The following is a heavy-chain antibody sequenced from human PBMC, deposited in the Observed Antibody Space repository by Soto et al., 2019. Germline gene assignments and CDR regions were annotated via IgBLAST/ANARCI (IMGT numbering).Heavy chain of an antibody. CDR1: GGSFSGYY. CDR2: INHSGST. Sequence: SETLSLTCAVYGGSFSGYYWSWVRQPPGKGLEWIGEINHSGSTNYNPSLKSRATISVDTSKNQFSLKLSSVTAADTAVYYCARGKGMGYSSSYNWFDPWGQGTLVTVSS. CDR3: ARGKGMGYSSSYNWFDP. D-gene: IGHD6-6*01. V-gene: IGHV4-34*01. J-gene: IGHJ5*02.